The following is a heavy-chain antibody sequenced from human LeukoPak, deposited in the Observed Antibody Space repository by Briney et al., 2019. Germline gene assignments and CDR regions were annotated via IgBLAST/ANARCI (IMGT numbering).Heavy chain of an antibody. V-gene: IGHV3-21*01. J-gene: IGHJ4*02. D-gene: IGHD2-15*01. CDR1: GFTFSSYS. CDR3: ARDSTSGGAYYFDY. CDR2: ISSSSSYI. Sequence: GGSLRLSCAASGFTFSSYSMNWVRQAPGKELEWVSSISSSSSYIYYADSVKGRFTISRDNAKNSLYLQMNSLRAEDAAVYYCARDSTSGGAYYFDYWGQGTLVTVSS.